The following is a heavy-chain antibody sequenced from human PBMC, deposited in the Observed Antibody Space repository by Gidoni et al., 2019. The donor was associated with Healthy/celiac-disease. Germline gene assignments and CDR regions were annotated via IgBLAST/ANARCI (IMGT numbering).Heavy chain of an antibody. Sequence: EVQLLESGGGLVQPGGSLRLSCAASGFTFSSYAMSWVRQAPGKGLEWVSAISGSGGSTYYADSVKGRFTIARDNSKNTLYLQMNSLRAEDTAVYYCAKDILRARLAFDIWGQGTMVTVSS. CDR2: ISGSGGST. D-gene: IGHD4-17*01. J-gene: IGHJ3*02. CDR1: GFTFSSYA. V-gene: IGHV3-23*01. CDR3: AKDILRARLAFDI.